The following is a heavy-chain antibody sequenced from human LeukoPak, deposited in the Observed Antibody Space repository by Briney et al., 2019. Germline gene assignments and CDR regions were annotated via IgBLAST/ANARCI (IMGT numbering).Heavy chain of an antibody. CDR3: ARSPGFMVRGLGYMDV. CDR1: GYSINSGYC. J-gene: IGHJ6*03. Sequence: SETLSLSCAVSGYSINSGYCWGWIRQPPGKGLEWIGGIDHSGNTHYNPSLKNRVTISVDTSKNEFSLKLSSVTATDTAVYYCARSPGFMVRGLGYMDVWGKGTTVTISS. CDR2: IDHSGNT. D-gene: IGHD3-10*01. V-gene: IGHV4-38-2*01.